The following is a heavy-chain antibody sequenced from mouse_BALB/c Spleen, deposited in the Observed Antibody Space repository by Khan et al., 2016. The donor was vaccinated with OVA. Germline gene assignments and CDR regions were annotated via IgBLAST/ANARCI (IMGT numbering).Heavy chain of an antibody. CDR2: IFPGTGTT. CDR1: GYTFTSYW. V-gene: IGHV1S132*01. Sequence: VQLQESGAELVKPGASVKLSCKTSGYTFTSYWIQWVKQRPGQGLGWIGQIFPGTGTTYYNENFKGKATLTVDTSANTAYMQFSSLTSEDSAVDFCARGDCGNYEFVYWGQGTLVTVSP. D-gene: IGHD2-1*01. J-gene: IGHJ3*01. CDR3: ARGDCGNYEFVY.